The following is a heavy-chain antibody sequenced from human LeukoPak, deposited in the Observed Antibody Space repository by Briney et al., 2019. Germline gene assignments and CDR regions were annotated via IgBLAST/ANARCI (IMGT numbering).Heavy chain of an antibody. V-gene: IGHV1-69*05. D-gene: IGHD3-22*01. CDR3: ARGSSGYYYYFDY. J-gene: IGHJ4*02. CDR1: GGTFSSYA. Sequence: SVKVSCKASGGTFSSYAISWVRQAPGQGLEWMGGIIPIFGTANYAQKFQGRVTITTDESTSTAYMELSSLRSDDTAVYYCARGSSGYYYYFDYWGQGTLVTVSS. CDR2: IIPIFGTA.